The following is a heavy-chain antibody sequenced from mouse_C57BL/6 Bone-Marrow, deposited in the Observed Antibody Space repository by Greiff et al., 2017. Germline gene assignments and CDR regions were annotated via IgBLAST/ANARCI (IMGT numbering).Heavy chain of an antibody. CDR3: SSGAYYSNYVDY. J-gene: IGHJ2*01. CDR2: ISNGGGST. Sequence: EVHLVESGGGLVQPGGSLKLSCAASGFTFSDYYMYWVRQTPEKRLEWVAYISNGGGSTYYPDTVKGRFTISRDNAKNTLYLQMSRLKSEDTAVYYCSSGAYYSNYVDYWGQGTTLTVAS. D-gene: IGHD2-5*01. CDR1: GFTFSDYY. V-gene: IGHV5-12*01.